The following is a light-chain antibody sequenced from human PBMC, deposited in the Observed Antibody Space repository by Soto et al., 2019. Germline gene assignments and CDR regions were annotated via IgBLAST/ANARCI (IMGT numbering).Light chain of an antibody. CDR1: QSVSSSY. CDR3: QQYGCS. V-gene: IGKV3-20*01. CDR2: GAS. Sequence: DIVLTQSPGTLSLSPGERATLSCRASQSVSSSYLAWYQQKTGQAPSLFIYGASSSATGIPDRVSGSGSGTDFTLTISRLEPEDFAEYYCQQYGCSVGQGTKLEIK. J-gene: IGKJ2*01.